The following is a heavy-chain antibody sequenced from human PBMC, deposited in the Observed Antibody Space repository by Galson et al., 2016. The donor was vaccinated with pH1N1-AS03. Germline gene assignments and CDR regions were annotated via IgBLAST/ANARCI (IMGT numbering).Heavy chain of an antibody. CDR1: GYTLIRYY. J-gene: IGHJ4*02. CDR3: ARRYYFDY. CDR2: IDPSGGPT. Sequence: SVKVSCKASGYTLIRYYMHWVRQAPGQGLEWMGIIDPSGGPTTYAPKFQGRITITTDTSTSTVYMELVSLRSEDTAVYYCARRYYFDYWGQGTLVTVSS. V-gene: IGHV1-46*01. D-gene: IGHD3-16*02.